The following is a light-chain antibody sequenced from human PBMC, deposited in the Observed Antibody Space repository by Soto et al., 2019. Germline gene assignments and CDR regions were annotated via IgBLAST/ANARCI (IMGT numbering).Light chain of an antibody. Sequence: EIVLTQSPATLSVSPGERATLSCRASQSVSSNLAWYQQKPGQAPRLLIYGASTRATGIPARFSGRGSGTDFTLTISSLESEDFAIYYCQQRSSWPRTFGRGTKVDIK. V-gene: IGKV3D-15*01. CDR1: QSVSSN. J-gene: IGKJ1*01. CDR3: QQRSSWPRT. CDR2: GAS.